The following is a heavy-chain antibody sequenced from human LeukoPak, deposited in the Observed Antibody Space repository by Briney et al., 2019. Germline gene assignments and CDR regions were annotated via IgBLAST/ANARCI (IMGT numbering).Heavy chain of an antibody. V-gene: IGHV1-18*01. CDR1: GYTFTSYG. Sequence: ASVKVSCKASGYTFTSYGISWVRQAPGQGLEWMGWISAYNGNTNYAQKFQGRVTMTRDTSISTAYMELSRLRSDDTAVYYCARGDPLNSATWVDAFDIWGQGTMVTVSS. CDR2: ISAYNGNT. CDR3: ARGDPLNSATWVDAFDI. J-gene: IGHJ3*02. D-gene: IGHD4-23*01.